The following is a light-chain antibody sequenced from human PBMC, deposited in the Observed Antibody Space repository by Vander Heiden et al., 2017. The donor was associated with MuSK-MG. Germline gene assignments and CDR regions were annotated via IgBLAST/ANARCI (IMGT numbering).Light chain of an antibody. J-gene: IGLJ2*01. CDR3: AASGDTLNGPG. V-gene: IGLV1-44*01. CDR1: TSNIGDNT. Sequence: QSVLTQPPSASGTPGQRVSISCSGSTSNIGDNTVSWYQQLPGSAPKLLIYANNRRPSGVPDRFSGSKSGTSASLAISGLQSEDEAHYDCAASGDTLNGPGFGGGTKLTVL. CDR2: ANN.